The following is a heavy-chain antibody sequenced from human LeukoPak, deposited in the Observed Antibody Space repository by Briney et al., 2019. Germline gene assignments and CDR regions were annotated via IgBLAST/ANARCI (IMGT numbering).Heavy chain of an antibody. CDR2: INVANGNT. CDR1: GYTFTSSA. J-gene: IGHJ4*02. V-gene: IGHV1-3*01. Sequence: ASVTVSCKASGYTFTSSAMHWVRQAPGQGLEWMGWINVANGNTKYSQKFQGRVTITRDTSASTAYMDLSSLRSEDTAVYFCARAAHYYDSSAYHYFFDYWGQGTLVTVSS. CDR3: ARAAHYYDSSAYHYFFDY. D-gene: IGHD3-22*01.